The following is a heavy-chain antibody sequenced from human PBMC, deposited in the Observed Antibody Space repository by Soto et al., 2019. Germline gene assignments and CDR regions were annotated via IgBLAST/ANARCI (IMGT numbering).Heavy chain of an antibody. J-gene: IGHJ4*02. Sequence: QVQLQESGPGLAKPSQTLSLTCTVSGGSIRRGDYYWTWSRQPPGKGLEYIGYTSYNGITYYNPSLESRLTISADPSKNQFSLKLCCVTAADTAVYYCAGDQGKKVRWVYWGRGTLVTVSS. CDR2: TSYNGIT. CDR3: AGDQGKKVRWVY. D-gene: IGHD4-17*01. V-gene: IGHV4-30-4*01. CDR1: GGSIRRGDYY.